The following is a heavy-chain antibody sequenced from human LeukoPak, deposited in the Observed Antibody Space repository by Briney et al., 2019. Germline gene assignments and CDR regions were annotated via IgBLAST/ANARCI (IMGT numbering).Heavy chain of an antibody. J-gene: IGHJ3*02. CDR1: GFTFSSYA. CDR2: IYSDGSRT. Sequence: PGGSLRLSCAASGFTFSSYAMSWVRQGPGKGLVWVSRIYSDGSRTTYADSVKGRFTISGDNAKNTLYLQMNSLRAEDTAVYYCARSGRGGAFDIWGHGTMVTVSS. D-gene: IGHD1-26*01. V-gene: IGHV3-74*01. CDR3: ARSGRGGAFDI.